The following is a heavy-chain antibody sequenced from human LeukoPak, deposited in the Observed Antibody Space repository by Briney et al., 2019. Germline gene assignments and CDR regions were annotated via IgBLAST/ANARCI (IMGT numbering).Heavy chain of an antibody. CDR1: GGSISSSSYY. Sequence: TSETLSLTCTVSGGSISSSSYYWGWIRQPPGKGLEWIGSIYYSGSTYYNPSLKSRVTISVDTSKNQFSLKLSSVTAADTAVYYCAREGLRGYYYDSSGYYPYDYWGQGTLVTVSS. D-gene: IGHD3-22*01. CDR3: AREGLRGYYYDSSGYYPYDY. V-gene: IGHV4-39*02. J-gene: IGHJ4*02. CDR2: IYYSGST.